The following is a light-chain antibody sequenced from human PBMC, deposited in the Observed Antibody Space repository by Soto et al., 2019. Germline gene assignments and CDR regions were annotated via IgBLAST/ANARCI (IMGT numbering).Light chain of an antibody. Sequence: DIQMTQSPSSLSASVGDRVTITCRASQGISNYLAWYQQKPGKVPKLLIYAASTLQSGVPSRFSGSGSGTDFTLTISAPQPDDVATYYCQKYNSAPPWTFGQGTKVEIK. CDR2: AAS. CDR3: QKYNSAPPWT. J-gene: IGKJ1*01. CDR1: QGISNY. V-gene: IGKV1-27*01.